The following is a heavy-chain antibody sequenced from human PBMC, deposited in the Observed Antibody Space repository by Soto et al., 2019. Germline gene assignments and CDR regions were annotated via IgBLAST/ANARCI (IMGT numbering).Heavy chain of an antibody. J-gene: IGHJ4*02. CDR2: IYYSGST. Sequence: PSETLSLTCTVSGGSISSGDYYWSWIRQPPGKGLEWIGYIYYSGSTYYNPSLKSRVTISVDTSKNQFSLKLSSVTAADTAVYYCARDQSEGDYFDYWGQGTLVTVSS. V-gene: IGHV4-30-4*01. CDR1: GGSISSGDYY. CDR3: ARDQSEGDYFDY.